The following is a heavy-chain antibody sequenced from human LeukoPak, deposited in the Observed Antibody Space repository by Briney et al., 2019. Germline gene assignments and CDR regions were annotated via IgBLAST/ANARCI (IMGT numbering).Heavy chain of an antibody. CDR3: AKDLADYYDSSGYYYVAGELDPSLDY. J-gene: IGHJ4*02. D-gene: IGHD3-22*01. V-gene: IGHV3-23*01. Sequence: PGGSLRLSCAASGFTFSSYAMSWVRQAPGKGLEWVSAISGSGGSTYYADSVKGRFTISRDNSKNTLYLQMNSLRAEDTAVYYCAKDLADYYDSSGYYYVAGELDPSLDYWGQGTLVTVSS. CDR1: GFTFSSYA. CDR2: ISGSGGST.